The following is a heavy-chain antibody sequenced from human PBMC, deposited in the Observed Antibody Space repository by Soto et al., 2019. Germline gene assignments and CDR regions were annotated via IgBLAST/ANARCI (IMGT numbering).Heavy chain of an antibody. CDR2: IWYDGSNK. V-gene: IGHV3-33*01. CDR1: GFTFSSYG. D-gene: IGHD3-10*01. J-gene: IGHJ6*02. CDR3: ASAKRKMVRGVITQYYYYYGMDV. Sequence: GGSLRLSCAASGFTFSSYGMHWVRQAPGKGLEWVAVIWYDGSNKYYADSVKGRFTISRDNSKNTLYLQMNSLRAEDTAVYYCASAKRKMVRGVITQYYYYYGMDVWGQGTTVTVSS.